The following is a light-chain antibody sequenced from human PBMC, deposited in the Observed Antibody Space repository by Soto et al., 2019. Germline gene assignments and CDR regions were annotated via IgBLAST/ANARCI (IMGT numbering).Light chain of an antibody. CDR1: SSDVGDYNN. Sequence: QSVLTQPPSASGSPGQSVTISCTGTSSDVGDYNNVSWYQHHPGKAPKLIIYEVSKRPSGVPDRFSGSKSGNTASLTVSGLQAEDEADYYCSSYAGSNNFGVFGGGTKLTVL. CDR3: SSYAGSNNFGV. V-gene: IGLV2-8*01. J-gene: IGLJ2*01. CDR2: EVS.